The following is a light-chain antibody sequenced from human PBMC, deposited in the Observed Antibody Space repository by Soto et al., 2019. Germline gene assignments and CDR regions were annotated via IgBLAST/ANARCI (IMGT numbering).Light chain of an antibody. CDR3: QTWGSGIRV. Sequence: QTVVTQSPSASASLGASVKLTCTLSSGHSSYAIAWHQQQPEKGPRYLMKLNSDGSHSKGDGIPDRFSGSSSGAERYLTISSLQSEDDADYYCQTWGSGIRVFGGGTKVTVL. CDR1: SGHSSYA. CDR2: LNSDGSH. J-gene: IGLJ3*02. V-gene: IGLV4-69*01.